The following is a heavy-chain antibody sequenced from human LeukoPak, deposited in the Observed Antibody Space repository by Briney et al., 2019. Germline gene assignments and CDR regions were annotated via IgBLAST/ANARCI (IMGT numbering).Heavy chain of an antibody. CDR1: GFTFSSYS. J-gene: IGHJ4*02. V-gene: IGHV3-21*01. CDR3: ARDELGAAEELDY. CDR2: ISSSSSYI. D-gene: IGHD7-27*01. Sequence: GGSLRLSCAASGFTFSSYSMNWVRQAPGKGLEWVSSISSSSSYIYYADSVKGRFTISRDNAKNSLYLQMNSLRAEDTAVYYCARDELGAAEELDYWGQGTLVTVSS.